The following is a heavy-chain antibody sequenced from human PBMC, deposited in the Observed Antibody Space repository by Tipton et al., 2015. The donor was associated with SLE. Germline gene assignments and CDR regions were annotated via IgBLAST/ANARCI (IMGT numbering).Heavy chain of an antibody. CDR3: ARGRRDGKHQAAFDI. J-gene: IGHJ3*02. V-gene: IGHV4-39*07. CDR2: VSYSGST. Sequence: TLSLTCTVSDGFINNNNDWFWAWIRQAPGKGPEWIGSVSYSGSTSYNPSLKSRVTILVDRSKNQFSLKLSSVAAADTAVYYCARGRRDGKHQAAFDIWGQGTMVTVSS. CDR1: DGFINNNNDWF. D-gene: IGHD5-24*01.